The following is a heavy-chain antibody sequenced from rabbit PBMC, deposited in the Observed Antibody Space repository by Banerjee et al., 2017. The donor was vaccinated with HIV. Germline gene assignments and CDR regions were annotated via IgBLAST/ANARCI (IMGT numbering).Heavy chain of an antibody. CDR3: VRETETYTYAGYGYYFNL. D-gene: IGHD6-1*01. CDR2: IYAGSSGST. CDR1: GFSFSSSYY. J-gene: IGHJ4*01. V-gene: IGHV1S40*01. Sequence: QSLEESGGDLVKPGASLTLTCTASGFSFSSSYYMCWVRQAPGKGLEWIACIYAGSSGSTYYATWAKGRFTISKTSSTTVTLQVTSLTAADTATYFCVRETETYTYAGYGYYFNLWGPGTLVTVS.